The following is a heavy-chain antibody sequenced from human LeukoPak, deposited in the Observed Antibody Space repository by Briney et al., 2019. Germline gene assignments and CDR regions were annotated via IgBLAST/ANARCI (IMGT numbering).Heavy chain of an antibody. Sequence: SETLSLTCTVSGASINKDYWAWIRQPAGKGLEWIGRIHPSGITHQNPSLRGRVTMSIDASKNQFSLNLSSVAAADTAVYYCVRDEYRDVWGKGTTVTVSS. V-gene: IGHV4-4*07. D-gene: IGHD2/OR15-2a*01. CDR3: VRDEYRDV. CDR1: GASINKDY. J-gene: IGHJ6*04. CDR2: IHPSGIT.